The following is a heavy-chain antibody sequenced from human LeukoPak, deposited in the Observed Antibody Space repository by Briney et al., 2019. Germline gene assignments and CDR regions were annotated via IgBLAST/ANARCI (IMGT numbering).Heavy chain of an antibody. Sequence: PSETLSLTCTVSGYSISSGYYWGWIRQPPGQGLEWIGGIYHSGSTYYNPSLKGRVTISVDTSKNQFSLKLSSVTAADTAVYYCARKGYSSGWYDAFDIWGQGTMVTVSS. J-gene: IGHJ3*02. CDR3: ARKGYSSGWYDAFDI. CDR1: GYSISSGYY. CDR2: IYHSGST. V-gene: IGHV4-38-2*02. D-gene: IGHD6-19*01.